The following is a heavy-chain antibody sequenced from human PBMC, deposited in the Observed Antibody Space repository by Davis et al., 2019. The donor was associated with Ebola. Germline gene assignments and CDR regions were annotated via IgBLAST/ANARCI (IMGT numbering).Heavy chain of an antibody. CDR1: GYTFTSYD. Sequence: ASVPVSCKASGYTFTSYDLHWVRHAPGHRLEWMGWINAGNGNTKYSHKFQGRVTITRDTSASTAYMELSSLRSEDTAVYYCASAGPRYYYDSSGYWTYYYCMDVWGKGTTVTVSS. D-gene: IGHD3-22*01. CDR3: ASAGPRYYYDSSGYWTYYYCMDV. J-gene: IGHJ6*04. CDR2: INAGNGNT. V-gene: IGHV1-3*01.